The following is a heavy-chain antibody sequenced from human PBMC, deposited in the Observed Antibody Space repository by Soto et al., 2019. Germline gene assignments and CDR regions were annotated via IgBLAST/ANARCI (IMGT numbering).Heavy chain of an antibody. CDR3: ARGGGKTNWNYDWFDP. CDR1: GGTFSSYA. D-gene: IGHD1-7*01. CDR2: IIPIFGTA. Sequence: QVQLVQSGAEVKKPGSSVKVSCKASGGTFSSYAISWVRQAPGQGLEWMGGIIPIFGTANYAQKFQGRVTITADESTSTAYMELSSLRSEDTAVDYCARGGGKTNWNYDWFDPWGQGTLVTVSS. V-gene: IGHV1-69*12. J-gene: IGHJ5*02.